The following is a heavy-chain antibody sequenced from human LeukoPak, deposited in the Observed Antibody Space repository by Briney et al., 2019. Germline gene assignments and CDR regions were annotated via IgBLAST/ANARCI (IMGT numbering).Heavy chain of an antibody. Sequence: PSETLSLTCTVSGGSISGSSYYWGWIRQPPGKGLEWIGSIYYSGDTYYNPSLKSRVTISVDTSKNQFSLKVSSVTAADTAVYYCARQSTAMGTFDYWGQGTLVPVSS. V-gene: IGHV4-39*01. CDR1: GGSISGSSYY. J-gene: IGHJ4*02. CDR3: ARQSTAMGTFDY. D-gene: IGHD5-18*01. CDR2: IYYSGDT.